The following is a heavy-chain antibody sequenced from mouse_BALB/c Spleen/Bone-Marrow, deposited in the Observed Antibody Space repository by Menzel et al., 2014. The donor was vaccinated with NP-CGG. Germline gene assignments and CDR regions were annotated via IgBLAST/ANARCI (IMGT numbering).Heavy chain of an antibody. CDR3: ARSLYYGSSYPLYAMDY. CDR2: IYPGDGDT. V-gene: IGHV1-80*01. Sequence: QVQLQQSGAELVRPGSSVKISCKASGYAFSGYWMNWVKQRPGQGLEWIGQIYPGDGDTDYNGKFKGKATLTADKSSSTAYMQLSSLTSEDSAVYFCARSLYYGSSYPLYAMDYWGQGTSVTVSS. D-gene: IGHD1-1*01. CDR1: GYAFSGYW. J-gene: IGHJ4*01.